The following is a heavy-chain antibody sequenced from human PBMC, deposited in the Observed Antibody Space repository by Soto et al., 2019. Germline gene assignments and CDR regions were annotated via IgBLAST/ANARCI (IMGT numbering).Heavy chain of an antibody. V-gene: IGHV1-18*01. D-gene: IGHD2-2*01. CDR3: ARWYCSSTSCYAGAFDI. J-gene: IGHJ3*02. CDR2: ISPYNGIT. Sequence: GASVKVSCKASGYTFISYGITWVRQAPGQGLEWMGWISPYNGITNFAQRFQGRVTMTTETYTSTAYMELRSLRSDDTAVYYCARWYCSSTSCYAGAFDIWGQGTMGTVSS. CDR1: GYTFISYG.